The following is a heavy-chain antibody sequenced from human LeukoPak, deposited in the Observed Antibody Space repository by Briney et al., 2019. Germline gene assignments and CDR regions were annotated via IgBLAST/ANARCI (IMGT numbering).Heavy chain of an antibody. D-gene: IGHD3-3*01. CDR1: GGSISSGDYY. V-gene: IGHV4-39*01. CDR2: ISHSGNT. CDR3: ARHVMWSGYYKDC. Sequence: SETLSLTCTVSGGSISSGDYYWGWIRQPPGEGLEWIGSISHSGNTYYKSSLKSRVIVSVDTSKNQFSLKLSSVTAADTAVYYCARHVMWSGYYKDCWGQGTLVTVSS. J-gene: IGHJ4*02.